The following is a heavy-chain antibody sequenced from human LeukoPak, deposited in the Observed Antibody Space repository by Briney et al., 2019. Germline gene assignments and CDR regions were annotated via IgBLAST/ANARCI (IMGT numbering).Heavy chain of an antibody. Sequence: SETLSLTCTVSGGSISSYYWSWIWQPPGKGLEWIGYIYYSGSTNYNPSLKSRVTISVDTSKNQFSLKLSSVTAADTAVYYCARDPDCSSTSCYGDWYFDLWGRGTLVTVSS. V-gene: IGHV4-59*01. D-gene: IGHD2-2*01. CDR2: IYYSGST. CDR3: ARDPDCSSTSCYGDWYFDL. J-gene: IGHJ2*01. CDR1: GGSISSYY.